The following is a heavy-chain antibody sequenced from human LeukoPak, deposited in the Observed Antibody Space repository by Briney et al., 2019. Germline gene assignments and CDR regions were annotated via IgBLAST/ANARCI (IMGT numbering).Heavy chain of an antibody. CDR3: ARGSMVRGPRIMDV. D-gene: IGHD3-10*01. V-gene: IGHV1-2*04. Sequence: ASVKVSCKASGYTFTAYYMHWVRQAPGQGLEWMGWINPNSGGTNYAQKFQGWVTMTRDTSISTAYMELSRLRSDDTAVYYCARGSMVRGPRIMDVWGKGTTVTVSS. J-gene: IGHJ6*04. CDR2: INPNSGGT. CDR1: GYTFTAYY.